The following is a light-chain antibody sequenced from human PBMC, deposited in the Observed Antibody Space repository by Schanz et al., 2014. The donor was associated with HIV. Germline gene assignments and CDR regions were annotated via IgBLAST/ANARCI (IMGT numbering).Light chain of an antibody. CDR3: QHYGST. CDR1: QTVSSNS. V-gene: IGKV3-20*01. CDR2: SAS. Sequence: EIVLTQSPVILSLSPGERATLSCRASQTVSSNSLGWYQQKRGQVPRLLIYSASRRANGIPDRFSGSGSGKDFTLTISRLEPEDFAVYDCQHYGSTFGHGPKVDIK. J-gene: IGKJ3*01.